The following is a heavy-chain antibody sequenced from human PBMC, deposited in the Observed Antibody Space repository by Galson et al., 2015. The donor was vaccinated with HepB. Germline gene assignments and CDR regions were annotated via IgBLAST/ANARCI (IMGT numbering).Heavy chain of an antibody. D-gene: IGHD2-21*01. V-gene: IGHV1-69*13. CDR3: ARGKAYCGGDCYSRYYYYYMDV. J-gene: IGHJ6*03. Sequence: SVKVSCKASGGTFSSYAISWVRQAPGQGLEWMGGIIPIFGTANYAQKFQGRVTITADESTSTAYMELSSLRSEDTAVYYCARGKAYCGGDCYSRYYYYYMDVWGKGTTVTVSS. CDR2: IIPIFGTA. CDR1: GGTFSSYA.